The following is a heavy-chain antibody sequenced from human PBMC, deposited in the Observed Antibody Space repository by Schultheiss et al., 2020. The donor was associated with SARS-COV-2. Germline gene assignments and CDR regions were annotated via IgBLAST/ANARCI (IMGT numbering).Heavy chain of an antibody. J-gene: IGHJ6*03. CDR2: INPSGGST. CDR3: AREAPGYCSSTSCYYYYMDV. CDR1: GYTFTSYY. V-gene: IGHV1-46*01. D-gene: IGHD2-2*01. Sequence: ASVKVSCKASGYTFTSYYMHWVRQAPGQGLEWMGIINPSGGSTSYAQKFQGRVTMTRDTSTSTVYMELSRLRSDDTAVYYCAREAPGYCSSTSCYYYYMDVWGKGTTVTVSS.